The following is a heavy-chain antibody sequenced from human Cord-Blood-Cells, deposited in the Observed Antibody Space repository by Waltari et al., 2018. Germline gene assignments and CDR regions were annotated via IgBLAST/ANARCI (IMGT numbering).Heavy chain of an antibody. CDR1: GGSIRSSSYS. J-gene: IGHJ3*02. Sequence: QLQLQESGPGLVKPSETLSLTCTVSGGSIRSSSYSWGWIRQPPGKGLEWIGSIYYSGSTYYNPSLKSRVTISVDTSKNQFSLKLSSVTASDTAVYYCARRFPYYDFWSGYYDAFDIWGQGTMVTVS. CDR2: IYYSGST. V-gene: IGHV4-39*01. D-gene: IGHD3-3*01. CDR3: ARRFPYYDFWSGYYDAFDI.